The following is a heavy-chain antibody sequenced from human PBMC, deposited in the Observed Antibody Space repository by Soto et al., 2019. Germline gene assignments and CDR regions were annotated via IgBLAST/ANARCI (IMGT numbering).Heavy chain of an antibody. D-gene: IGHD3-3*01. CDR2: INHSGST. J-gene: IGHJ4*02. CDR3: ASVNRITIFGVVIIPAGQFDY. V-gene: IGHV4-34*01. CDR1: GGSFSGYY. Sequence: TSETLSLTCAVYGGSFSGYYWSWIRQPPGKGLEWIGEINHSGSTNYNPSLKSRVTISVDTSKNQFSLKLSSVTAADTAVYYCASVNRITIFGVVIIPAGQFDYWGQGTLVTVSS.